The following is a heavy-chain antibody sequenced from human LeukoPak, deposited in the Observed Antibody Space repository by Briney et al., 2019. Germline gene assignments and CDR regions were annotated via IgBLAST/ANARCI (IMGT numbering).Heavy chain of an antibody. J-gene: IGHJ4*02. CDR3: ARRSDSGSDDGEDYFDY. CDR1: GGSINSGTFY. V-gene: IGHV4-39*01. Sequence: PSETLSLTCTVSGGSINSGTFYWVWIRQPPGKGLEWIGSMYYDGSSYYNPSPKCRVTTSVDTSKNQFSLKLTSVTAADTAVYFFARRSDSGSDDGEDYFDYWGQGTLVTVSS. CDR2: MYYDGSS. D-gene: IGHD1-26*01.